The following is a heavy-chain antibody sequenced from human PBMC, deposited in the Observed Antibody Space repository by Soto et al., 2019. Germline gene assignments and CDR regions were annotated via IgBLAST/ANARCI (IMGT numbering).Heavy chain of an antibody. J-gene: IGHJ6*02. V-gene: IGHV5-51*01. D-gene: IGHD3-16*01. Sequence: GESLKISCKGSGYSFPSYWIGWVRQMPGKGLEWMGVIYPGDSHTKYSPSFQGQVTISADRSISTAYLQWRSLKASDTALYYCVRLGGRTTNHLDAMDVWGQGSSVTGSS. CDR2: IYPGDSHT. CDR3: VRLGGRTTNHLDAMDV. CDR1: GYSFPSYW.